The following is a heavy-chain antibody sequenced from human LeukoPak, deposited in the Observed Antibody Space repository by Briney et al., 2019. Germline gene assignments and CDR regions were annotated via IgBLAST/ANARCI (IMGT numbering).Heavy chain of an antibody. V-gene: IGHV1-18*01. CDR1: GYTFTSYG. CDR3: ARGPLDYYDSSGLDDY. J-gene: IGHJ4*02. CDR2: ISAYNGNT. D-gene: IGHD3-22*01. Sequence: GASVKVSCTASGYTFTSYGISWVRQAPGQGLEWMGWISAYNGNTNYAQKLQGRVTMTTDTSTSTAYMELRSLRSDDTAVYYCARGPLDYYDSSGLDDYWGQGTLVTVSS.